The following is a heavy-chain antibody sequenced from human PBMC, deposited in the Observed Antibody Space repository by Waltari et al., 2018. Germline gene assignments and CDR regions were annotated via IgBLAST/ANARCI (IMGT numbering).Heavy chain of an antibody. CDR2: IYRRGGT. CDR1: GVSISAYY. CDR3: ARDHVVVLNNWFDS. Sequence: QVQLQESGPGLVKPSETLSLTCSFSGVSISAYYWGWLRQPAGKGREWIGRIYRRGGTDYNPSLKSRATVSIDTSKKQFSLELISVTAADTAVYYCARDHVVVLNNWFDSWGQGIQVTVPS. J-gene: IGHJ5*01. V-gene: IGHV4-4*07. D-gene: IGHD2-21*01.